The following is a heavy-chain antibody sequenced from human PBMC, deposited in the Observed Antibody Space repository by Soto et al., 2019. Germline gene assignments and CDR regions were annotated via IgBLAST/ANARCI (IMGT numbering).Heavy chain of an antibody. CDR2: IYHSGGT. CDR3: AREKVLPYYYYDLDV. CDR1: GGSISSTYW. J-gene: IGHJ6*02. V-gene: IGHV4-4*02. Sequence: PSETLSLTCGVSGGSISSTYWWTWVRQPPGKGLEWIGEIYHSGGTNYNPPLESRVTISVDKSKNQFSLTVTSVTAADTAVYYCAREKVLPYYYYDLDVWGQGTTVTVSS.